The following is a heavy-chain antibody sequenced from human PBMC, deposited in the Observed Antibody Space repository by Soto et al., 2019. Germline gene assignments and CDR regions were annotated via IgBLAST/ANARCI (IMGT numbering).Heavy chain of an antibody. CDR3: ARAPAPLYSSSWYYFDY. CDR2: IYSGGST. Sequence: PGGSLRLSCAASGFTVSSNYMSWVRQAPGKGLEWVSVIYSGGSTYYADSVKGRFTISRHNSKNTLYLQMNSLRAEDTAVYYCARAPAPLYSSSWYYFDYWGQGT. J-gene: IGHJ4*02. V-gene: IGHV3-53*04. CDR1: GFTVSSNY. D-gene: IGHD6-13*01.